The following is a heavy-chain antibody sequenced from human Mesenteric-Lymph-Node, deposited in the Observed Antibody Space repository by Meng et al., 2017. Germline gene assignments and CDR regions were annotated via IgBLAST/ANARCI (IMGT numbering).Heavy chain of an antibody. D-gene: IGHD6-19*01. CDR2: ISSDGSST. J-gene: IGHJ6*02. V-gene: IGHV3-74*01. CDR3: ASHSSGWSYYYGMDV. CDR1: EFTFSSYW. Sequence: GGSLRLSCAASEFTFSSYWMHWVRQAPGKGLVWVSRISSDGSSTNYADSVKGRFTISRDNAKNSLYLQMNSLRAEDTAVYYCASHSSGWSYYYGMDVWGQGTTVTVSS.